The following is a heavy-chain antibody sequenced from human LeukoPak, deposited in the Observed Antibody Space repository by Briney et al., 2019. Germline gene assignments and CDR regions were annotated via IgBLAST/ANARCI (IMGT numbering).Heavy chain of an antibody. D-gene: IGHD3-10*01. V-gene: IGHV4-39*07. Sequence: ASETLSLTCTVSGGSISSSSYYWGWIRQPPGKGLEWIGSIYYSGSTYYNPSLKSRVTISVDTSKNQFSLKLSSVTAADIAVYYCARGATRYYYGSGSYNFDYWGQGTLVTVSS. J-gene: IGHJ4*02. CDR1: GGSISSSSYY. CDR2: IYYSGST. CDR3: ARGATRYYYGSGSYNFDY.